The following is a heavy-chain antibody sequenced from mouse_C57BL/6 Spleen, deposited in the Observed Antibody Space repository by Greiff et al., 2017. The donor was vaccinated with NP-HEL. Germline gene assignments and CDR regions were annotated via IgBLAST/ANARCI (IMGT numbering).Heavy chain of an antibody. CDR1: GFNIKDDY. Sequence: EVQLQQSGAELVRPGASVKLSCTASGFNIKDDYMHWVKQRPEQGLEWIGWIDPENGDTEYASKFQGKATITADTSSNTAYLQLSSLTSEDTAVYYCINGGPRGYFDYWGQGTTLTVSS. CDR3: INGGPRGYFDY. J-gene: IGHJ2*01. D-gene: IGHD3-3*01. V-gene: IGHV14-4*01. CDR2: IDPENGDT.